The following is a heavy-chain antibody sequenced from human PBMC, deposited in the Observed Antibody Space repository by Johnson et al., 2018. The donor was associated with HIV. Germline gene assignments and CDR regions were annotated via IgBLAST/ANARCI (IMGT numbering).Heavy chain of an antibody. J-gene: IGHJ3*02. CDR2: IKSKTDGGTT. CDR1: GFTFSNAW. D-gene: IGHD2-15*01. Sequence: VQLVESGGGLVEPGGSLRLSCAASGFTFSNAWMSWVRQAPGKGLEWVGRIKSKTDGGTTDYAAPVKGRFTISRHDSKNMLYLQMNSLKTEDTAVYYCTTADIVGTFDIWGQGTMVTVS. CDR3: TTADIVGTFDI. V-gene: IGHV3-15*01.